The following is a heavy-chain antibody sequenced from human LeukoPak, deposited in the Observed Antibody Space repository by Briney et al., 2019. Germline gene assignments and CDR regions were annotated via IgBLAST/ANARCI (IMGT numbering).Heavy chain of an antibody. CDR2: IKHDGSEK. V-gene: IGHV3-7*01. Sequence: GGSLRLSCAASGFTFTRAWMTWVRQAPGKGLEWVANIKHDGSEKYYVDSVKGRFTISRDNAKNSLYLQMNSLRAEDTAVYYCARYCSSTSCNDAFDMWGQGTMVTVSS. CDR3: ARYCSSTSCNDAFDM. J-gene: IGHJ3*02. D-gene: IGHD2-2*01. CDR1: GFTFTRAW.